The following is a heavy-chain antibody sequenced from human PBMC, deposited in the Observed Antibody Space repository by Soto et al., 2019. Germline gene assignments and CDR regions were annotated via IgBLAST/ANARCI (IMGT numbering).Heavy chain of an antibody. CDR2: IRSNAYGGTT. Sequence: GGSLRLSCTTSGFTFGDYAMSWVRQAPGKGLEWVGFIRSNAYGGTTQYAASVKGRFTISRDDSKSIAYLQMNSLKTEDTAVYYCTRSYYYDSLGYHDNWGQGTLVTVSS. V-gene: IGHV3-49*04. J-gene: IGHJ4*02. CDR3: TRSYYYDSLGYHDN. D-gene: IGHD3-22*01. CDR1: GFTFGDYA.